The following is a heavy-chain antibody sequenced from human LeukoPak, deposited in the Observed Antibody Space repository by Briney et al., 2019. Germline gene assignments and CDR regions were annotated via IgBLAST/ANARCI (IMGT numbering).Heavy chain of an antibody. J-gene: IGHJ4*02. Sequence: PSETLSLTCTVSGGSISSSNYYWGWIRQPPGKGLEWIGYIYYSGSTNYNPSLKSRVTISVDTSKNQFSLKLSSVTAADTAVYYCARVATMVRGVIPRPGGYFDYWGQGTLVTVSS. V-gene: IGHV4-61*05. CDR3: ARVATMVRGVIPRPGGYFDY. CDR1: GGSISSSNYY. D-gene: IGHD3-10*01. CDR2: IYYSGST.